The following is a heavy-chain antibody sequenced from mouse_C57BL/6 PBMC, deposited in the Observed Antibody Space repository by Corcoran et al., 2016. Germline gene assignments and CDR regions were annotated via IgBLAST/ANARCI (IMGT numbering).Heavy chain of an antibody. J-gene: IGHJ4*01. V-gene: IGHV1-76*01. CDR3: ARGYSRGAMDY. CDR1: GYTFTDYY. CDR2: IYPGSGNT. Sequence: QVQLKQSGAELVRPGASVKLSCKASGYTFTDYYINWVKQRPGQGLEWIARIYPGSGNTYYNEKFKGKATLTAEKSSSTAYMQLSSLTSEDSAVYFCARGYSRGAMDYWGQGTSVTVSS. D-gene: IGHD2-5*01.